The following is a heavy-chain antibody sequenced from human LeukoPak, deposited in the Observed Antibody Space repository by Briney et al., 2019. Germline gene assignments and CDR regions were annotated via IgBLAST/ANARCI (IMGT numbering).Heavy chain of an antibody. CDR1: GFTFSNAW. V-gene: IGHV3-15*01. Sequence: GGSLRLSCAASGFTFSNAWMSWVRQAPGKGLEWVGRVKSKTDGETTDYAAPVKGRFTISRDDSKNTLYLQMNSLRAEDTAVYYCARDLAYDSGSPQDVFHIWGQGTMVTVSS. CDR2: VKSKTDGETT. J-gene: IGHJ3*02. CDR3: ARDLAYDSGSPQDVFHI. D-gene: IGHD3-10*01.